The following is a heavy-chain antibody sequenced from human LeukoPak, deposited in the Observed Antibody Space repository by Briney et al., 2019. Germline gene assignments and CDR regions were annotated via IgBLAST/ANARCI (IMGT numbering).Heavy chain of an antibody. CDR2: INHSGST. D-gene: IGHD2-2*01. CDR3: ARLGYCSSTSCQGGDDAFDI. CDR1: GGSFSGYY. J-gene: IGHJ3*02. Sequence: SETLSLTCAVYGGSFSGYYWSWIRQPPGKGLEWIGEINHSGSTNYNPSLKSRVTISVDTSKNQFSLKLSSVTAADTAVYYCARLGYCSSTSCQGGDDAFDIWGQGTMVTVSS. V-gene: IGHV4-34*01.